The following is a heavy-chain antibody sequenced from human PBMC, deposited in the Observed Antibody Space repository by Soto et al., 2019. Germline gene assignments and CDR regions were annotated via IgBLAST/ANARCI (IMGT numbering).Heavy chain of an antibody. Sequence: VSGPTLVNPTETLTLTCTVSGFSLRSARMGVSWIRQPPGKALEWLAHIFTNDEKLYSTSLKSRVTISKDTSKRQVVLTMTKMDPVDTATYYCARQLYYYDTSGYYYDYWGQGTLVTVSS. CDR1: GFSLRSARMG. CDR2: IFTNDEK. CDR3: ARQLYYYDTSGYYYDY. V-gene: IGHV2-26*01. D-gene: IGHD3-22*01. J-gene: IGHJ4*02.